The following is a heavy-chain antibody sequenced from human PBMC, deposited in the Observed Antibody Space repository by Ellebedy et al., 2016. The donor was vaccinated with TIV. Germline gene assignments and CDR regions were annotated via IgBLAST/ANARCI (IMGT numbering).Heavy chain of an antibody. D-gene: IGHD3-10*01. Sequence: SETLSLXCTVSGGSISSSSYYWGWIRQPPGKGLEWIGSIYYSGSTYYNPSLKSRVTISVDTSKNQFSLKLSSVTAADTAVYYCARHIILWFGSRPFDYWGQGTLVTVSS. V-gene: IGHV4-39*01. CDR2: IYYSGST. J-gene: IGHJ4*02. CDR1: GGSISSSSYY. CDR3: ARHIILWFGSRPFDY.